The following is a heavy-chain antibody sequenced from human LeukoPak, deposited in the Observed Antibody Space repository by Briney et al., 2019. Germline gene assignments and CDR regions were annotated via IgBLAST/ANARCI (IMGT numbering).Heavy chain of an antibody. J-gene: IGHJ4*02. CDR2: ISGSGGST. D-gene: IGHD2-15*01. V-gene: IGHV3-23*01. CDR3: AKDSCSGRSCYSG. Sequence: SAGSLRLSCAASGFTFSSYAMSWVRQAPGKGLEWVSAISGSGGSTYYADSVKGRFTISRDNSKNTLYLQMNSLRAEDTAVYYCAKDSCSGRSCYSGWGQGTLVTVSS. CDR1: GFTFSSYA.